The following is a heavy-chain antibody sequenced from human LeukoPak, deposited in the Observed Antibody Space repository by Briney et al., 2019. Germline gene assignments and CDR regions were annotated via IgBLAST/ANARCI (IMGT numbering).Heavy chain of an antibody. D-gene: IGHD3-10*01. CDR2: ISSSGSTI. V-gene: IGHV3-48*03. CDR1: GFTFSSYE. J-gene: IGHJ6*03. CDR3: ATPPRFSYYYYYMDV. Sequence: GGSLRLSCAASGFTFSSYEMNWVRQAPGKGLEWVSCISSSGSTIYYADSVKGRFTISRDNAKNSLYLQMNSLRAEDTAVYYCATPPRFSYYYYYMDVWGKGTTVTVSS.